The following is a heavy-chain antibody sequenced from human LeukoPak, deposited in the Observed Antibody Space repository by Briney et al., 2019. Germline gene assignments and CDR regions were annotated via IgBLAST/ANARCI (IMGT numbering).Heavy chain of an antibody. Sequence: GGSLRLSCAASGFTFSSYAMSWVRQAPGKGLEWDSTLSAYDNSTYYADSVKGRFTISRDNSKNTLYLQMNSLRAEDTAVYYCARDQGRWLAFDYWGQGTLVTVSS. V-gene: IGHV3-23*01. CDR3: ARDQGRWLAFDY. CDR1: GFTFSSYA. J-gene: IGHJ4*02. CDR2: LSAYDNST. D-gene: IGHD6-19*01.